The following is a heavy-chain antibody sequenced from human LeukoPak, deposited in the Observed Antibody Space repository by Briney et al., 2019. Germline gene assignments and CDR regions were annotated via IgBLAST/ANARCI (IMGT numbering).Heavy chain of an antibody. V-gene: IGHV4-30-4*02. CDR3: ARDSRLGGNFPVSYYYMDV. CDR2: IYYSGST. D-gene: IGHD4-23*01. CDR1: GGSISSGDYY. J-gene: IGHJ6*03. Sequence: SETLSLTCTVSGGSISSGDYYWSWIRQPPGKGLEWIGYIYYSGSTYYNPSLKSRVTISVDTSKNQFSLKLSSVTAADTAVYYCARDSRLGGNFPVSYYYMDVWGKGTTVTVSS.